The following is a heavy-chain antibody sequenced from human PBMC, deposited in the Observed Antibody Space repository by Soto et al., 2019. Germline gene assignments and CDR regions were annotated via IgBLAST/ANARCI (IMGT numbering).Heavy chain of an antibody. CDR3: ARDFRRFGELLGDY. V-gene: IGHV3-66*01. J-gene: IGHJ4*02. CDR2: IYSGGGT. D-gene: IGHD3-10*01. Sequence: EVQLVESGGGLVQPGGSLRLSCAASGFTVSSNYMSWVRQAPGKGLEWVSIIYSGGGTYYADSVKGRFTISRDSSKNTLYLQMNTLRAEDTAVYYWARDFRRFGELLGDYWGQGTLVTVSS. CDR1: GFTVSSNY.